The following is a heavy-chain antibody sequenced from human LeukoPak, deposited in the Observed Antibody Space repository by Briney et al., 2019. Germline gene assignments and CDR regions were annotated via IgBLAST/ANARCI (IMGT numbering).Heavy chain of an antibody. CDR1: GGSISSYY. D-gene: IGHD3-10*01. V-gene: IGHV4-4*07. Sequence: SETLSLTCTVSGGSISSYYWSWIRQPAGKGLEWIGRIYISGSPNYNPSLKSRVTMSVDTSKNQLSLKLTSLTAADTAVYYCARGPVYGSGSLGYWGQGTLVTVSS. CDR2: IYISGSP. CDR3: ARGPVYGSGSLGY. J-gene: IGHJ4*02.